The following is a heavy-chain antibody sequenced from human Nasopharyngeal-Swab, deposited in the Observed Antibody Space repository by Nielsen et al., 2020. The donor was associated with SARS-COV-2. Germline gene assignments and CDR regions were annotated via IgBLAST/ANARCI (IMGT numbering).Heavy chain of an antibody. J-gene: IGHJ4*02. CDR2: IWYDGSNK. Sequence: GESLKISCAASGFTFSSYNMNWVRQAPGKGLEWVAVIWYDGSNKYYADSVKGRFTISRDNSKNTVYLQMSSLRGEDTAVYYCAAAPSGDYGGYWGQGTLVTVSS. V-gene: IGHV3-33*08. CDR3: AAAPSGDYGGY. D-gene: IGHD4-23*01. CDR1: GFTFSSYN.